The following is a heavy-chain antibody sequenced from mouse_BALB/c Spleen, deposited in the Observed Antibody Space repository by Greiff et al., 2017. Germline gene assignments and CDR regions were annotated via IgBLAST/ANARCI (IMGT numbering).Heavy chain of an antibody. Sequence: EVQLQQSGTVPARPGASVKMSCKASGYSFTSYWMHWVKQRPGQGLEWIGAIYPGNSDTSYNQKFKGKAKLTAVTSASTAYMELSSLTNEDSAVYYCTRWGTTVVATDAMDYWGQGTSVTVSS. CDR3: TRWGTTVVATDAMDY. V-gene: IGHV1-5*01. J-gene: IGHJ4*01. CDR1: GYSFTSYW. D-gene: IGHD1-1*01. CDR2: IYPGNSDT.